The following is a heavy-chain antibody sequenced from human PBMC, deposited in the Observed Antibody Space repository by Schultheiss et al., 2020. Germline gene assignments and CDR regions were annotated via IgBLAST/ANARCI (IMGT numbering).Heavy chain of an antibody. CDR1: GYTFTGNY. CDR3: ARDRAYYYYGMDD. Sequence: ASVKVSCRASGYTFTGNYLHWVRQAPGQGLEWMGWINPSNGDTDYAQKFQGRVTMTGDTSITTVYMELSRLRSDDTAVYYCARDRAYYYYGMDDWGQGTTVTGSS. CDR2: INPSNGDT. J-gene: IGHJ6*02. D-gene: IGHD5-24*01. V-gene: IGHV1-2*02.